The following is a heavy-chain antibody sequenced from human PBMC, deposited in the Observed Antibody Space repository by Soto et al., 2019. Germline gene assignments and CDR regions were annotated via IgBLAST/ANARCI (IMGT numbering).Heavy chain of an antibody. CDR1: GGSLSGWS. J-gene: IGHJ5*02. CDR2: INHTGST. D-gene: IGHD1-26*01. Sequence: QVQLHQWGAGLLKPSETLSLTCAVYGGSLSGWSWSWIRQPPGKGLEWIGEINHTGSTNYNSSLKSRITISLDTSKKQFSLKLTSVTAADTAVYKCARGPTKNGGWFDPWGQGTPVTVSS. V-gene: IGHV4-34*01. CDR3: ARGPTKNGGWFDP.